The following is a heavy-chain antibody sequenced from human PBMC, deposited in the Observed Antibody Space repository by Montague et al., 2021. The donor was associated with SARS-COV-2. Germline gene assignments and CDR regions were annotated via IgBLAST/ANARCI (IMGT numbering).Heavy chain of an antibody. J-gene: IGHJ4*02. Sequence: SETLSLTCVVSGYSISSHNWWGWIRQPPGKELEWIGFIHYSEGTYYNPSLKSRATMSVDTSKNQFSLRLNSVTVVDTAVYYCARKTGGNYPFGDWGQGTLVTVSS. CDR3: ARKTGGNYPFGD. D-gene: IGHD1-26*01. CDR2: IHYSEGT. CDR1: GYSISSHNW. V-gene: IGHV4-28*01.